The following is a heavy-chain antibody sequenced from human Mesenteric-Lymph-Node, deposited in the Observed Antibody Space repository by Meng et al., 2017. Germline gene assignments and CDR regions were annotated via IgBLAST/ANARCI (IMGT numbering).Heavy chain of an antibody. D-gene: IGHD5-24*01. CDR1: GGSISSSNW. Sequence: QGEVQALGPGRAKPSGAWSLPFAGSGGSISSSNWWSWVRQPPGKGLVWIGEIYSSGSTDYNPSLTSRVTMSVDTSKNQFSLKLSSVTAVDTAVYYCARKRDGYNPFDDWGQGTLVTVSS. V-gene: IGHV4-4*02. J-gene: IGHJ4*02. CDR3: ARKRDGYNPFDD. CDR2: IYSSGST.